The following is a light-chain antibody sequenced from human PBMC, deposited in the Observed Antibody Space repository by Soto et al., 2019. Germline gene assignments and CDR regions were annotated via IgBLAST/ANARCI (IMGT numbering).Light chain of an antibody. CDR1: QRVSSSY. Sequence: EIVLTQSPGTLSLSPGERATLSCRASQRVSSSYLAWYQQKPGQAPRLLIYGASSRATGIPDRFSGSGSGTDFTLTISRLEPEDFAVYYCQQYGSCWERTLGQGTKVDIK. V-gene: IGKV3-20*01. CDR2: GAS. J-gene: IGKJ1*01. CDR3: QQYGSCWERT.